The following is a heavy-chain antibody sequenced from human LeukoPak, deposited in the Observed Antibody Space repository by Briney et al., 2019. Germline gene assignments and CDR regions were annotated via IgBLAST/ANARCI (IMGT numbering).Heavy chain of an antibody. J-gene: IGHJ4*02. Sequence: GESLKISCKASGYTFTNYWIGWVRQMPGKGLEWMGIIYPGDSDTRYSPSFQGQVTISADKSITTAYLQWSSLKASDTAMYYCARSLGYSGSYEGFDYWGQGTLVTVSS. CDR2: IYPGDSDT. CDR1: GYTFTNYW. CDR3: ARSLGYSGSYEGFDY. D-gene: IGHD1-26*01. V-gene: IGHV5-51*01.